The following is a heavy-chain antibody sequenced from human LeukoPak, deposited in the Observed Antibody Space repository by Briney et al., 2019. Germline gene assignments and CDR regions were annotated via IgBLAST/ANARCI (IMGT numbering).Heavy chain of an antibody. CDR3: AREGYYGSGSPPSLYFDY. CDR2: TSSDLNVK. D-gene: IGHD3-10*01. CDR1: GFTFRNYV. Sequence: GGSLRLSCAASGFTFRNYVIHWVRQAPGKGLEWVAVTSSDLNVKLYADSVKGRFTISRDNSRSTLYLQMNGLRPEDTAIYYCAREGYYGSGSPPSLYFDYWGQGTLVTVSS. J-gene: IGHJ4*02. V-gene: IGHV3-30-3*01.